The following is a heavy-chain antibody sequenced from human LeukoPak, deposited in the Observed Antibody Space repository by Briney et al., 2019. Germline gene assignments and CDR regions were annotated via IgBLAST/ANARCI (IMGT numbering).Heavy chain of an antibody. CDR1: GGTISSYA. V-gene: IGHV1-69*01. CDR2: IIPIFGTA. D-gene: IGHD2-2*01. J-gene: IGHJ6*02. Sequence: SVKVSCKASGGTISSYAISWVRQAPGQGLEWMGGIIPIFGTANYAQTFQGRVTITADESTSTAYIELSSLRSEDTAVYYCARGAPDIVVVPAARIRYYYYGMDVWGQGTTVTVSS. CDR3: ARGAPDIVVVPAARIRYYYYGMDV.